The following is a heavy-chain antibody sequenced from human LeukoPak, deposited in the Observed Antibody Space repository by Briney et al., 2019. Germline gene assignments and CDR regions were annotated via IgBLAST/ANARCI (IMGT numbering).Heavy chain of an antibody. J-gene: IGHJ4*02. CDR3: ARHSGMAAGDY. Sequence: SETRCLTCAVSGYSISSGYYWDWIRQPPGKVLPWVGTIYHSGSSYYYPALKSRVPISVDTYKDQYSLKLSSVTAADTHVYYCARHSGMAAGDYWGQGTLVTVSS. V-gene: IGHV4-38-2*01. CDR1: GYSISSGYY. D-gene: IGHD6-13*01. CDR2: IYHSGSS.